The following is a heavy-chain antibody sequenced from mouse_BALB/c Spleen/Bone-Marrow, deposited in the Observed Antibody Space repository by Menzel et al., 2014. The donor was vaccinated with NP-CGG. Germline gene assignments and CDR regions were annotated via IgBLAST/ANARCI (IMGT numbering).Heavy chain of an antibody. V-gene: IGHV2-6-5*01. Sequence: VKLQESGPGLVAPSQSLSITCTVSGFSLXDYGVSWIRQPPGKGLEWLGVIWGGGGTCYNSGLKSRLGISKDISKSQVFLKMNSQQTDDTAIYYCAKHGGNDEFAYWGQGTLVTVSA. CDR2: IWGGGGT. J-gene: IGHJ3*01. CDR1: GFSLXDYG. CDR3: AKHGGNDEFAY. D-gene: IGHD2-2*01.